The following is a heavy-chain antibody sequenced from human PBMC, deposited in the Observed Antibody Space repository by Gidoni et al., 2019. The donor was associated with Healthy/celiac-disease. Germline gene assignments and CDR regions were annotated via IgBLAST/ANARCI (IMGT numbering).Heavy chain of an antibody. J-gene: IGHJ6*02. CDR2: IKQDGSEI. D-gene: IGHD3-3*01. Sequence: EVQLVESGGGLVQPGGSLRLSCAASGFSFSSYWLRWVRQAPGKGREWVANIKQDGSEIDYVDSVKGRFTISRDNAKNSLYLQMNSLRAEDTAVYYCARDATTRDYDFWSGYRGYYGMDVWGQGTTVTVSS. CDR1: GFSFSSYW. CDR3: ARDATTRDYDFWSGYRGYYGMDV. V-gene: IGHV3-7*01.